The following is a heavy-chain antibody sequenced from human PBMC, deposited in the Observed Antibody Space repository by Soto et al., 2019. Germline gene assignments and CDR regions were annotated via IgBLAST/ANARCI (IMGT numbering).Heavy chain of an antibody. J-gene: IGHJ4*02. CDR2: IYHSGTT. V-gene: IGHV4-39*01. CDR3: ASRSYSSGWQADY. CDR1: GGSISSSSYY. Sequence: SETLSLTCTVSGGSISSSSYYWGWIRQPPGKGLEWIGSIYHSGTTYYNASLRSRVTMSVDTSKNQFSLKLSAVTAADMAVYYCASRSYSSGWQADYWGQGTLVTVSS. D-gene: IGHD6-19*01.